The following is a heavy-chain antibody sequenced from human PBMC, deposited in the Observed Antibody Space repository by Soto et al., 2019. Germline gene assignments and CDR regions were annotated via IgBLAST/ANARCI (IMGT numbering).Heavy chain of an antibody. D-gene: IGHD6-13*01. Sequence: GGSLRLSCAASGFTFSSYGMHWVRQAPGKGLEWVAVISYDGSNKYYADSMKGRFTISRDNSKNTLYLQMNSLRAEDTAVYYCGKETAAGVYYSYGMAVWGQGTTVPVSS. J-gene: IGHJ6*02. CDR3: GKETAAGVYYSYGMAV. V-gene: IGHV3-30*18. CDR2: ISYDGSNK. CDR1: GFTFSSYG.